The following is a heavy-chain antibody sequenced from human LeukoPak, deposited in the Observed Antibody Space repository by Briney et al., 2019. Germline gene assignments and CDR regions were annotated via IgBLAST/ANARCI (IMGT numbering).Heavy chain of an antibody. J-gene: IGHJ4*02. D-gene: IGHD5-24*01. Sequence: ASVKVSCKASGYTFTSYYMHWVRQAPGQGLEWMEIINPSGGSTSYAQKFQGRVTMTRDTPTSTVYMELSSLRSEDTAVYYCARGGQGEMAIDYWGQGTLVTVSS. V-gene: IGHV1-46*01. CDR1: GYTFTSYY. CDR2: INPSGGST. CDR3: ARGGQGEMAIDY.